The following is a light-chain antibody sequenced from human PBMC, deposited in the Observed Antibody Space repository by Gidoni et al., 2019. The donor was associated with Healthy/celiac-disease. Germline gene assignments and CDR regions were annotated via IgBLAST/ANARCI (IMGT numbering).Light chain of an antibody. V-gene: IGKV1-5*03. CDR2: KAS. CDR1: QSISSW. Sequence: DIQMTQHPSTLSASVGDRVTITCRASQSISSWLAWYQQKPGKAPKLLIYKASSLESGVPSRFSGSGSGTEFTLTISSLQPDDFATYYCQQYNSYSLFTFGPGTKVDIK. J-gene: IGKJ3*01. CDR3: QQYNSYSLFT.